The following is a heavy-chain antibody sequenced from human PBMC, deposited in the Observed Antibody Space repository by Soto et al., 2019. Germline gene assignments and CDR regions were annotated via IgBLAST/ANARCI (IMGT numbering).Heavy chain of an antibody. CDR1: GFPFSNYY. D-gene: IGHD3-10*01. CDR2: ISSTRVYT. V-gene: IGHV3-11*06. J-gene: IGHJ4*02. CDR3: VRDITPNNFASGSYTY. Sequence: QVQLVESGGGLVKPGGSLRLSCAASGFPFSNYYMNWIRQAPGKGLQWVSYISSTRVYTNYADSVKGRFTISRDNAKNSLYLQMNSLRPEDTAVYYCVRDITPNNFASGSYTYWGQGILVTVSS.